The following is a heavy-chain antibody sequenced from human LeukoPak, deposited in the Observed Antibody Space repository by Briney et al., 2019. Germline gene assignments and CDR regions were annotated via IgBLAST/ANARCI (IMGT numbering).Heavy chain of an antibody. J-gene: IGHJ4*02. D-gene: IGHD2-21*02. V-gene: IGHV3-23*01. CDR1: GLPFSGNA. CDR2: VGGDEKA. Sequence: GGSLRLSCAASGLPFSGNAMSWVRQAPGRGLEWVSGVGGDEKAHYADFVRGRFTISRDNSKKTVYLQMNSLTVEDTAVYYCAKDLSWWVTADYWGQGVLVTVSS. CDR3: AKDLSWWVTADY.